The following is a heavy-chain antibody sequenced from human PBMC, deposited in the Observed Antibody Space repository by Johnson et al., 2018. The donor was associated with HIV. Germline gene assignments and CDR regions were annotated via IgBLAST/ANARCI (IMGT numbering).Heavy chain of an antibody. V-gene: IGHV3-30-3*01. CDR1: GFTFSSYA. CDR2: ISYDGSNK. Sequence: VQLVESGGGVVQPGRSLRLSCAASGFTFSSYAMHWVRQAPGKGLEWVAVISYDGSNKYYADAVKGRFTISRDTSKNTLYLQMNSLRAEDTAVYYCARGAYYDILTGYSDAFDIWGQGTMVTVSS. CDR3: ARGAYYDILTGYSDAFDI. J-gene: IGHJ3*02. D-gene: IGHD3-9*01.